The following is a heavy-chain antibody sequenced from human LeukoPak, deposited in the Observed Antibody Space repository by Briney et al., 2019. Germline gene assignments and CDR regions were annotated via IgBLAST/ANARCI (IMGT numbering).Heavy chain of an antibody. Sequence: SETLSLTCTVSGGSISGYYWNWIRQPPGKGLEWIGYIYSSGSTDYNPSLKSRVTISVDTSKNQFSLKLSSVTAADTAVYYCARGTYVQYYDDTSGYPFDYWGQGTLVSVSS. V-gene: IGHV4-59*01. CDR1: GGSISGYY. D-gene: IGHD3-22*01. CDR2: IYSSGST. CDR3: ARGTYVQYYDDTSGYPFDY. J-gene: IGHJ4*02.